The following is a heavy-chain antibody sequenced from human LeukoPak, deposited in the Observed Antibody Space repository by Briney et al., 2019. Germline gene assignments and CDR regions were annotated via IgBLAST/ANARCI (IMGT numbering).Heavy chain of an antibody. J-gene: IGHJ6*02. V-gene: IGHV3-21*01. CDR2: ISSSSSYI. CDR3: ARDGQQWLVRDYYYYGMDV. D-gene: IGHD6-19*01. CDR1: GFTFSSYS. Sequence: PGGSLRLSCAASGFTFSSYSMNWVRQAPGKGLEWVSSISSSSSYIYYADSVKGRFTISRDNAKNSLYLQMNSLRAEDTAVYYCARDGQQWLVRDYYYYGMDVWGQGTTVTVSS.